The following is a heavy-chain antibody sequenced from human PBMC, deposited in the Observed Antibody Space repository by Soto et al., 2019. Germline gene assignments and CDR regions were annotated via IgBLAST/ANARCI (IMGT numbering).Heavy chain of an antibody. V-gene: IGHV3-23*01. J-gene: IGHJ3*01. CDR1: GFVFDNYA. D-gene: IGHD3-10*01. Sequence: EMQLLESGGGLVRPGGSLRLSCVASGFVFDNYAMNWIRQAPGRGLEWVSGISDDGGSAFYAASVKGRFTISRDGSKDTVFLQMDDLRDEDSASYYCAKEYGRRWLGSESHYGLHASDVWGQGTLVSVSS. CDR3: AKEYGRRWLGSESHYGLHASDV. CDR2: ISDDGGSA.